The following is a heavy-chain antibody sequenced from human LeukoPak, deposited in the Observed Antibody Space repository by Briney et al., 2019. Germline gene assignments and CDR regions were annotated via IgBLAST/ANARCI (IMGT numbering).Heavy chain of an antibody. Sequence: GGSLRLSCGASGFTFSSYSMNWVRQAPGKGLEWVSSISSSSSYIYYADSVKGRFTISRDNAKNSLYLQMNSLRAEDTAVYYCARLVPSSSWAPFDYWGQGTLVSVSS. CDR1: GFTFSSYS. CDR3: ARLVPSSSWAPFDY. J-gene: IGHJ4*02. CDR2: ISSSSSYI. V-gene: IGHV3-21*01. D-gene: IGHD6-13*01.